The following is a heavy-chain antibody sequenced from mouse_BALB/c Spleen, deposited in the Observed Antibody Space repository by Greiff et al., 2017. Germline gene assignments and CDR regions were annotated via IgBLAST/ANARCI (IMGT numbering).Heavy chain of an antibody. CDR3: ARGYGNYDYAMDY. J-gene: IGHJ4*01. Sequence: EVQLQQSGPSLVKPSQSLSLTCSVTGYSITSGYYWNWIRQFPGNKLEWMGYISYDGSNNYNPSLKNRISITRDTSKNQFFLKLNSVTTEDTATYYCARGYGNYDYAMDYWGQGTSVTVSS. CDR2: ISYDGSN. D-gene: IGHD2-1*01. V-gene: IGHV3-6*02. CDR1: GYSITSGYY.